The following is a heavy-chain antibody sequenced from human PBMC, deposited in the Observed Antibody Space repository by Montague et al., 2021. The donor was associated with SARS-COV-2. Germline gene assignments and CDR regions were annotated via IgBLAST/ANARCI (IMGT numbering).Heavy chain of an antibody. D-gene: IGHD3-3*01. Sequence: SLRLSCPASGFTFSNFGMNWVRQAPGKGLEWVSSITCSSIYIYYADSVKGRFTISRDNSKNSLYLQMNSLRAEDTAVYYCARASRYGFWGWSLDDYYYYMDVWGRGTTVTVSS. CDR1: GFTFSNFG. V-gene: IGHV3-21*01. CDR3: ARASRYGFWGWSLDDYYYYMDV. J-gene: IGHJ6*03. CDR2: ITCSSIYI.